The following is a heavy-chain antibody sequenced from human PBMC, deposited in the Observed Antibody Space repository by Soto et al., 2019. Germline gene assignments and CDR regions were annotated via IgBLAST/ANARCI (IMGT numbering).Heavy chain of an antibody. V-gene: IGHV3-23*01. D-gene: IGHD1-26*01. CDR3: AMLNSGSYSYHGMDV. Sequence: GGSLRLFCAASGFTFSSYAMNWVRQAPGKGLEWVSAISGSGGNTFYADSVKGRFTISRDNSKNTLFLQMHSLRAEDTAVYYCAMLNSGSYSYHGMDVWGQGTTVTVSS. CDR1: GFTFSSYA. J-gene: IGHJ6*02. CDR2: ISGSGGNT.